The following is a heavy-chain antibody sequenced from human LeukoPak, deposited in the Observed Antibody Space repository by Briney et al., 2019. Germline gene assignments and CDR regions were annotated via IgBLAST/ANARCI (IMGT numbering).Heavy chain of an antibody. CDR3: ARALRYFDWSDDNYYYYGMDV. CDR1: GGSISSGGYY. V-gene: IGHV4-31*03. J-gene: IGHJ6*02. CDR2: IYYSGST. D-gene: IGHD3-9*01. Sequence: SETLSLTCTVSGGSISSGGYYWSWIRQHPGKGLEWIGYIYYSGSTYYNPSLKSRVTISVDTSKNQFSLKLSSVTAAGTAVYYCARALRYFDWSDDNYYYYGMDVWGQGTTVTVSS.